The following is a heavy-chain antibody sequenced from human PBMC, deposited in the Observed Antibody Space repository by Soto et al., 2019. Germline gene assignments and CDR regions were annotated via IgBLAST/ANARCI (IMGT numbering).Heavy chain of an antibody. CDR1: GFTFSTFD. D-gene: IGHD3-22*01. CDR2: IRGVAGST. Sequence: PGGSLRLSCAASGFTFSTFDMTWVRQAPGKGLEWVSLIRGVAGSTHYPDSVKGRFTISKDNSNNMLYLEMNSLRAEDTAVYYCAKDTYYHDSSGLYVFDYWGQGTPVTVSS. CDR3: AKDTYYHDSSGLYVFDY. V-gene: IGHV3-23*01. J-gene: IGHJ4*02.